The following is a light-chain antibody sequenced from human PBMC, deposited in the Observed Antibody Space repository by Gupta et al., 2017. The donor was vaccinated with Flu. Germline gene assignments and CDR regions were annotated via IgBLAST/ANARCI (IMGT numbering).Light chain of an antibody. CDR3: HQDSSSPRL. V-gene: IGKV3-20*01. Sequence: EIVLTQSPGTLSLSPGERSTLSCRASQSVSSSYLAWYQQKPGQAPRLLIYGASSRATGIPDRFSGSGSGTDFTLTISRLEPEDFAVYYCHQDSSSPRLFGHGTKVDIK. J-gene: IGKJ3*01. CDR2: GAS. CDR1: QSVSSSY.